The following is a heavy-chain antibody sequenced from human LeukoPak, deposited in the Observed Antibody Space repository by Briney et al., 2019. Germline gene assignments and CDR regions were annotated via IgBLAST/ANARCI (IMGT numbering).Heavy chain of an antibody. Sequence: SETLSLTCTVSGGSISSGGYYWSWIRQPPGKGLEWIGYIYYSGNTNYNPSLKSRVTISVDTSKNQFSLKLSSVTAADTAVYYCARGEYSPYYFDYWGQGTLVTVSS. J-gene: IGHJ4*02. CDR2: IYYSGNT. CDR3: ARGEYSPYYFDY. V-gene: IGHV4-61*08. D-gene: IGHD6-6*01. CDR1: GGSISSGGYY.